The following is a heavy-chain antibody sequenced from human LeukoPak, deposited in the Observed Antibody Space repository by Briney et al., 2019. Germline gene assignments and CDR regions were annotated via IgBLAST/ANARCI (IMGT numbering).Heavy chain of an antibody. J-gene: IGHJ4*02. CDR1: GYTFTTYN. Sequence: GASVKVSCKASGYTFTTYNIHWVRQAPGQGLEWMGWINPNNGDTNFAQKFQGRITMTRDTSISTTYMELSSLISDDTAVYYCAIPVTVAAVGSFDYWGQGTLVTVSS. CDR3: AIPVTVAAVGSFDY. V-gene: IGHV1-2*02. D-gene: IGHD6-13*01. CDR2: INPNNGDT.